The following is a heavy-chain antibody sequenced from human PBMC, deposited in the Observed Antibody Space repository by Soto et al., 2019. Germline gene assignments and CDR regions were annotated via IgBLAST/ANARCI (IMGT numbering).Heavy chain of an antibody. Sequence: GGSLRLSCAASGFTFSSYDMYWARQATGKGLEWVSTIGTAGDTYYPGSVKGRFTISRENAKNSLYLQMNSLRAEDTAVYYCARGGTTVVTPIDYWGQGTLVTVSS. J-gene: IGHJ4*02. CDR1: GFTFSSYD. V-gene: IGHV3-13*01. CDR3: ARGGTTVVTPIDY. CDR2: IGTAGDT. D-gene: IGHD4-17*01.